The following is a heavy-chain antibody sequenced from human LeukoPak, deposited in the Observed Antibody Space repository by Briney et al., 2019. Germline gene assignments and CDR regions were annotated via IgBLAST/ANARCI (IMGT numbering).Heavy chain of an antibody. CDR3: ARTIVGAIPQDYYSMDI. J-gene: IGHJ6*03. D-gene: IGHD1-26*01. Sequence: ASVKVSCKASGYIFTTYYIHWVRQAPGQGLDWMGIINTNDGSTAYAQKFQGRVTMTRDTSTSTVYMEVGSLRSEDTARYYCARTIVGAIPQDYYSMDIWGRGTTVTVSS. V-gene: IGHV1-46*01. CDR1: GYIFTTYY. CDR2: INTNDGST.